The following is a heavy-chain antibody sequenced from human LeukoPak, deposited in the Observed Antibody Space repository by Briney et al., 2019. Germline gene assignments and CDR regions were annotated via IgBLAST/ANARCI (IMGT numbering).Heavy chain of an antibody. CDR3: ARGTINSSGWYPWYGSQRFGMDV. V-gene: IGHV1-2*02. CDR1: GYTFTGYY. D-gene: IGHD6-19*01. J-gene: IGHJ6*02. Sequence: GASVKVSCKASGYTFTGYYMHWVRQAPGQGLEWMGWINPNSGGTNYAQKFQGRVTMTRDTSISTAYMELSRLRSEDTAVYYCARGTINSSGWYPWYGSQRFGMDVWGQGTTVTVSS. CDR2: INPNSGGT.